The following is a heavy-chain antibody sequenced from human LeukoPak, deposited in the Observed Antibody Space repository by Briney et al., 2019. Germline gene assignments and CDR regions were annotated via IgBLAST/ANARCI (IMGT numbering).Heavy chain of an antibody. D-gene: IGHD4-17*01. Sequence: PGGSLRLSCAASGFTFSSSAMTWVRQAPGKGLEWVSIIYSGGTTYYADSVKGRFTISRDNSKNTLYLQMNSLRAEDTAVYYCARAPSPLKTTVTTGDDYWGRGTLVTVSS. CDR2: IYSGGTT. V-gene: IGHV3-66*01. CDR1: GFTFSSSA. CDR3: ARAPSPLKTTVTTGDDY. J-gene: IGHJ4*02.